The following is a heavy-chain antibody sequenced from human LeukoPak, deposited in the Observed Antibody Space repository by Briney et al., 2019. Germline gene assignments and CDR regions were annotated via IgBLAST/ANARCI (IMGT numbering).Heavy chain of an antibody. J-gene: IGHJ4*02. V-gene: IGHV3-7*04. CDR2: IKTDGSEK. CDR1: GFTFSHHW. D-gene: IGHD5-24*01. CDR3: AKDRGWLQFDY. Sequence: GGSLRLSCAASGFTFSHHWMDWVRQAPGKGLEWVADIKTDGSEKYHVDSVKGRFTISRDNAKNEPYLQMNNLRVKDTGIYYCAKDRGWLQFDYWGQGILVTVSS.